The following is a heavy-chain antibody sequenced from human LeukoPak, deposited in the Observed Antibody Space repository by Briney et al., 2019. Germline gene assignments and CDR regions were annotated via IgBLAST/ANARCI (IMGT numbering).Heavy chain of an antibody. CDR1: GYTFTGYY. CDR2: INPNSGGT. V-gene: IGHV1-2*02. J-gene: IGHJ4*02. CDR3: ARVVYSSRVPFDY. Sequence: GASVKVSCKASGYTFTGYYMHWVRQAPGQGLEWMGWINPNSGGTNYAQKFQGRVTMTRDTSISTVYMELSRLRSDDTAVYYCARVVYSSRVPFDYWGQGTLVTVSS. D-gene: IGHD6-19*01.